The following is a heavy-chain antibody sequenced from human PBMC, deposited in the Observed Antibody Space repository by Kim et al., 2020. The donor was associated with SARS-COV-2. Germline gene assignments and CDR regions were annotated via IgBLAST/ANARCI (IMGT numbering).Heavy chain of an antibody. D-gene: IGHD3-10*01. J-gene: IGHJ6*02. CDR2: INHSGST. CDR3: ARVKRVRGYGSGSYYNPYYCYGMDV. CDR1: GWSFSGYY. V-gene: IGHV4-34*01. Sequence: SDTLSLTCAVYGWSFSGYYWSWIRQPPGKGLEWIGEINHSGSTNYNPSLKSRVTISVDTSKNQFSLKLSSVTAADTAVYYCARVKRVRGYGSGSYYNPYYCYGMDVWGQGTTVTVSS.